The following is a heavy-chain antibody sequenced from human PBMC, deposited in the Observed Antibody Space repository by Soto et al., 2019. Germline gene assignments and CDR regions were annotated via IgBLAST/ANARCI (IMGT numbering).Heavy chain of an antibody. CDR2: ISYDGSNK. CDR1: GFTFSSYG. D-gene: IGHD3-22*01. Sequence: HPGGSLRLSCAASGFTFSSYGMHWVRQAPGKGLEWVAVISYDGSNKYYADSVKGRFTISRDNSKNTLYLQMNSLRAEDTAVYYCAKDRRYYDSSGFYYFDYWGQGTLVTVSS. CDR3: AKDRRYYDSSGFYYFDY. V-gene: IGHV3-30*18. J-gene: IGHJ4*02.